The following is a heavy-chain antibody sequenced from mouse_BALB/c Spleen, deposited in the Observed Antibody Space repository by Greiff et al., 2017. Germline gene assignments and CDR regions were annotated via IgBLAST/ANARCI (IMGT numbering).Heavy chain of an antibody. D-gene: IGHD1-1*01. V-gene: IGHV5-17*02. CDR3: ARAGGEVVAPFDY. CDR2: ISSGSSTI. J-gene: IGHJ2*01. CDR1: GFTFSSFG. Sequence: EVQRVESGGGLVQPGGSRKLSCAASGFTFSSFGMHWVRQAPEKGLEWVAYISSGSSTIYYADTVKGRFTISRDNPKNTLFLQMTSLRSEDTAMYYCARAGGEVVAPFDYWGQGTTLTVSS.